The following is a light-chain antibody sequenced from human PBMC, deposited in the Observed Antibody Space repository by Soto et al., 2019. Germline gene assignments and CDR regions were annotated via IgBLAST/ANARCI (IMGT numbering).Light chain of an antibody. Sequence: QSALTQPASVSGSPGQWITISCTGTSSDVGSYNLFSWYQQHPGKAPKLMIYEGSKRPSGVSNRFSGSKSGNTASLTISGLQAEDEADYYCCSYAGSSTFYVFGTGTKVTVL. J-gene: IGLJ1*01. CDR2: EGS. CDR3: CSYAGSSTFYV. CDR1: SSDVGSYNL. V-gene: IGLV2-23*03.